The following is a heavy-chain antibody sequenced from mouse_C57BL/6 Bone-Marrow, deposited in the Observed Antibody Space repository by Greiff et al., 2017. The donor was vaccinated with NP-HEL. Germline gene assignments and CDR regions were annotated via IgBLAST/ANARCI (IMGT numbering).Heavy chain of an antibody. V-gene: IGHV1-64*01. Sequence: QVQLQQPGAELVKPGASVKLSCKASGYTFTSYWMHWVKQRPGQGLEWIGMIHPNSGSTNSNEKFKSKATLTVDKASSTAYMQLSSLTSEDSAVYYWARRDDYRGFDYWGQGTTLTVSS. J-gene: IGHJ2*01. CDR3: ARRDDYRGFDY. CDR1: GYTFTSYW. D-gene: IGHD2-4*01. CDR2: IHPNSGST.